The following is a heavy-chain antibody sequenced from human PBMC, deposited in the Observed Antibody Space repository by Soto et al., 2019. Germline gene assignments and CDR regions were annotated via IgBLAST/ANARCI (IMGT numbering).Heavy chain of an antibody. J-gene: IGHJ4*02. V-gene: IGHV4-39*01. D-gene: IGHD1-26*01. Sequence: QLQLQESGPGLVKPSETLSLTCTVSGGSISSSSYYWGWIRQPPGKGLEWIGSIYYSGSTYYNPSLKSRVTLSVDTSKNQFSLKLSSVTAADTAVYYCARQLEGATWFDYWGQGTLVTVSS. CDR3: ARQLEGATWFDY. CDR2: IYYSGST. CDR1: GGSISSSSYY.